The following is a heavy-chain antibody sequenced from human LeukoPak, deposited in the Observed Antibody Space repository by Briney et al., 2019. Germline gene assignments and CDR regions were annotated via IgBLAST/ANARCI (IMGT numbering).Heavy chain of an antibody. V-gene: IGHV4-61*02. Sequence: SQTLSLTCTVFGGSISSGNYYWSWIRQPAGKGLEWIGRIYTSGSTNYNPSLKSRVTISVDTSKNQFSLKLSSVTAADTAVYYCARYVGAFDYWGQGTLVTVSS. CDR1: GGSISSGNYY. J-gene: IGHJ4*02. CDR3: ARYVGAFDY. D-gene: IGHD1-26*01. CDR2: IYTSGST.